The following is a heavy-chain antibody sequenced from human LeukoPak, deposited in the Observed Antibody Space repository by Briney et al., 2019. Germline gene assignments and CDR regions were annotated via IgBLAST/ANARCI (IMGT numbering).Heavy chain of an antibody. CDR1: GFTVSDSY. Sequence: GGSLRLSCVGSGFTVSDSYMNWVRQTPGKGLEWVSVIHSDGTTHYADSVKGRFTISRDNSKNTLYLQMNSLRVEDTATYYCARETGYSTSWYAYYLDYWGQGTLVTVAS. D-gene: IGHD6-13*01. CDR3: ARETGYSTSWYAYYLDY. CDR2: IHSDGTT. J-gene: IGHJ4*02. V-gene: IGHV3-53*01.